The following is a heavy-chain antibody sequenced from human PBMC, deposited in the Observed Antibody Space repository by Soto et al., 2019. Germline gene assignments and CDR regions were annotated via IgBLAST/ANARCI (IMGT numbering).Heavy chain of an antibody. J-gene: IGHJ5*02. CDR3: ARDQTGSGADP. D-gene: IGHD3-10*01. Sequence: SETLSLTCTVSGGSISSGGYYWSWIRQHPGKGLEWIGYIYYSGSTYYNPSLKSRVTISVDTSKNQFSLKLSSVTAADTAVYYCARDQTGSGADPWGQGTLVTVSS. V-gene: IGHV4-31*03. CDR1: GGSISSGGYY. CDR2: IYYSGST.